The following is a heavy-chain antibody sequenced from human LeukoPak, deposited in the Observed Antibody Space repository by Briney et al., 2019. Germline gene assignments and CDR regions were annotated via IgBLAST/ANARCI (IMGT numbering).Heavy chain of an antibody. Sequence: ASVKVSCKASGYTFTGYYMHWVRQAPGQGLEWMGWINPNSGSTNYAQKFQGRVTMTRDTSISTAYMELSRLRSDDTAVYYCARVSATPTGYCSGGSCWDWFDPWGQGTLVTVSS. D-gene: IGHD2-15*01. CDR2: INPNSGST. J-gene: IGHJ5*02. CDR1: GYTFTGYY. V-gene: IGHV1-2*02. CDR3: ARVSATPTGYCSGGSCWDWFDP.